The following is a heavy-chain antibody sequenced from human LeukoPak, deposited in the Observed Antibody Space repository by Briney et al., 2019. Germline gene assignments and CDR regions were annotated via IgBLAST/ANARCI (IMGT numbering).Heavy chain of an antibody. J-gene: IGHJ4*02. V-gene: IGHV3-7*01. CDR2: IKQDGSEK. CDR3: ARERNYDSSGYHGFDY. Sequence: PGGSLRLSCAASGFTFSSYWMSWVRQAPGKGLEWVANIKQDGSEKYYVDSVKGRFTISRDNAKNSLYLQMNSLRAEDTAVYYCARERNYDSSGYHGFDYWGQGTLVTVSS. CDR1: GFTFSSYW. D-gene: IGHD3-22*01.